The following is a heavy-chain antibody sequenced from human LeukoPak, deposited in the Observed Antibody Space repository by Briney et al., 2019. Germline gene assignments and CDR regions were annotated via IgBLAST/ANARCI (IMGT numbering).Heavy chain of an antibody. J-gene: IGHJ4*02. CDR1: GFSFTDYP. CDR2: IRTTAEGANYA. Sequence: TGGSLRLSCATSGFSFTDYPMNWVRQAPGKGLEWISNIRTTAEGANYAYYADSVKGRVTISRDDGKNTLYLHMNSLRDDDTAVYYCATDQRYAFDYWGQGVLVTVSS. V-gene: IGHV3-48*02. D-gene: IGHD3-9*01. CDR3: ATDQRYAFDY.